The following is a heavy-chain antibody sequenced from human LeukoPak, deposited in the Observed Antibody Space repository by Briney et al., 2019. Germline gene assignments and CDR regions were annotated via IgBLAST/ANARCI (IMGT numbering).Heavy chain of an antibody. V-gene: IGHV3-7*03. CDR3: ARAPYCIGGSCRFDY. Sequence: SGGSLRLSCAVSGFTSSSYWMSWVRQAPGKGLEWVANIKQDGSEKYYVDSVKGRFTISRGNAKNSLYLQMNSLRAEDTAVYYCARAPYCIGGSCRFDYWGQGTLVTVSS. D-gene: IGHD2-15*01. J-gene: IGHJ4*02. CDR1: GFTSSSYW. CDR2: IKQDGSEK.